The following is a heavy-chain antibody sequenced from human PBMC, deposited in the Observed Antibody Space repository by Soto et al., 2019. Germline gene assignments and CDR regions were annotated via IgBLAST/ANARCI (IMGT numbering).Heavy chain of an antibody. Sequence: QVQLVQSGAEVKKPGSSVKVSCKASGGTFSSYTISWVRQAPGQGLEWMGRIIPILSIANYAQKFQGRVTITADKSTSTAYMELSSLRSEDTAVYSCATVDYGDYVWVYWGQGTLVTVSS. J-gene: IGHJ4*02. V-gene: IGHV1-69*02. CDR3: ATVDYGDYVWVY. CDR2: IIPILSIA. D-gene: IGHD4-17*01. CDR1: GGTFSSYT.